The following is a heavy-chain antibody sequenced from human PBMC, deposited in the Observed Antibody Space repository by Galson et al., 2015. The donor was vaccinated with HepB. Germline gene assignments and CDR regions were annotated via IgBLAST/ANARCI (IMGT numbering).Heavy chain of an antibody. CDR2: IIPIFGST. CDR1: GGTLSSYT. Sequence: SVKVSCKASGGTLSSYTLSWVRQAPGQGLEWMGGIIPIFGSTKYAQKFQGRVTITADTSTSTVYMELSSLRSEDMAVYYCARTLEYRSSSSYYYYGMDVWGQGTTVTVSS. J-gene: IGHJ6*02. CDR3: ARTLEYRSSSSYYYYGMDV. D-gene: IGHD6-6*01. V-gene: IGHV1-69*06.